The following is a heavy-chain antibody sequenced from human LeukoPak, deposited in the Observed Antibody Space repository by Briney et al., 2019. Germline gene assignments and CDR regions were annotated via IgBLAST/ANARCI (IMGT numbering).Heavy chain of an antibody. D-gene: IGHD2-8*02. Sequence: GGSLRLSCTASGFTFSSYWMIWVPQAPGKGLKWLANIQQDGSEKYYVDSVRGRFTISRDNAENLLYLQMDSLRGEGTAVYFCARGWCPHCHGMGDWGKGTTVTVSS. V-gene: IGHV3-7*03. J-gene: IGHJ6*04. CDR3: ARGWCPHCHGMGD. CDR1: GFTFSSYW. CDR2: IQQDGSEK.